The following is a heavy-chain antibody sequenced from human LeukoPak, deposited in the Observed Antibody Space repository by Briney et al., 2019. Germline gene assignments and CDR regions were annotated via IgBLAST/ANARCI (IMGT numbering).Heavy chain of an antibody. Sequence: GGSLRLSCTASGFTFGDYAMSWVRQAPGKGLEWVGFIRSKAYGGTTEYAASVKGRFTISRDDSKSIAYLQMNSLKTEDTAVYYCTRESRLFYYGSSGYSQEFDYWGQGTLVTVSS. D-gene: IGHD3-22*01. V-gene: IGHV3-49*04. CDR1: GFTFGDYA. CDR3: TRESRLFYYGSSGYSQEFDY. CDR2: IRSKAYGGTT. J-gene: IGHJ4*02.